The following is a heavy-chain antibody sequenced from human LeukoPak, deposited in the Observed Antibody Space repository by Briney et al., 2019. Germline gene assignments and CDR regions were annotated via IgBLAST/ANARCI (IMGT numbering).Heavy chain of an antibody. V-gene: IGHV3-30*18. CDR2: ISYDGSNK. CDR3: AKEGTSERSYFDY. J-gene: IGHJ4*02. CDR1: GFTFSSYG. Sequence: GGSLRLSCAASGFTFSSYGMHWVRQAPGKGLEWVAVISYDGSNKYYADSVKGRFTISRDNSKNTLYLQMNSLRAEDTAVYYCAKEGTSERSYFDYWGQGTLVTVSS. D-gene: IGHD3-3*01.